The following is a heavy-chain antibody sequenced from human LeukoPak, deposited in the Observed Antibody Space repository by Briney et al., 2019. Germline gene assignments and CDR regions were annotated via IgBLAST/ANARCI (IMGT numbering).Heavy chain of an antibody. V-gene: IGHV6-1*01. D-gene: IGHD6-19*01. CDR3: ARDTGYSSGWYHYYYYMDV. CDR2: TYYRSKWYN. CDR1: GDSVSSNSAA. Sequence: SRTLSLTCAVSGDSVSSNSAAWNWLRQSPSRGLEWLGRTYYRSKWYNDYAVSVKSRITINPDTSKNQFSLQLNSVTPEDTAVYYCARDTGYSSGWYHYYYYMDVWGKGTTVTVSS. J-gene: IGHJ6*03.